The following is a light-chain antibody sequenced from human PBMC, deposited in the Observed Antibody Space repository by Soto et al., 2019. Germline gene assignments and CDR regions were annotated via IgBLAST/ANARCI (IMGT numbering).Light chain of an antibody. Sequence: QSVLTQSASVSGSPGQSITISCTGTSSDVGGYNYVSWYQHHPGKAPKLIIYDVSNRPSGVSTRCAGSKSGNTASLTISGLQAEDEADYSCSSYTSTNSWVFGGGTKLTVL. V-gene: IGLV2-14*03. CDR3: SSYTSTNSWV. CDR2: DVS. J-gene: IGLJ3*02. CDR1: SSDVGGYNY.